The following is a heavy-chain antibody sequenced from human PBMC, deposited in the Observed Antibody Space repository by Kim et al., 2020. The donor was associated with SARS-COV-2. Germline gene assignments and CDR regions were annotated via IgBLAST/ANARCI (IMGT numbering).Heavy chain of an antibody. CDR3: ASHLYSSSWYGHYYYGMDV. CDR2: IYYSGST. CDR1: GGSISSYY. J-gene: IGHJ6*02. Sequence: SETLSLTCTVSGGSISSYYWSWIRQPPGKGLEWIGYIYYSGSTNYNPSLKSRVTISVDTSKNQFSLKLSSVTAADTAVYYCASHLYSSSWYGHYYYGMDVWGQGTTVTVSS. V-gene: IGHV4-59*01. D-gene: IGHD6-13*01.